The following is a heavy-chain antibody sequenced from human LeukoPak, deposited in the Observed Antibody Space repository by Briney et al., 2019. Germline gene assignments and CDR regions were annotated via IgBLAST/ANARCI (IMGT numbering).Heavy chain of an antibody. Sequence: SETLSLTCSVSGDSISRYYWNCLRQPAGRGLEWIGRIFTGGFINYNPSLSSRVTVSLDTSKNQVSLKLTSVTAADTAVYYCARHSMLSSTYFGVSDIWGQGTTVTVSS. V-gene: IGHV4-4*07. CDR2: IFTGGFI. J-gene: IGHJ3*02. CDR1: GDSISRYY. CDR3: ARHSMLSSTYFGVSDI. D-gene: IGHD3-10*01.